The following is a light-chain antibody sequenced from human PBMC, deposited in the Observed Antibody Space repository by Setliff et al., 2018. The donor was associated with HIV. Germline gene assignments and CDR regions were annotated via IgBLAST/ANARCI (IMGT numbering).Light chain of an antibody. CDR2: DVT. V-gene: IGLV2-14*03. CDR1: SSDVGGYNY. CDR3: SSYTSRTTVV. J-gene: IGLJ2*01. Sequence: QSALTQPASVSGSPGQSITISCTGTSSDVGGYNYVSWYQQHPDKAPKLIIYDVTKRPSWVSNHFSGSKSDNTASLTISGLQAEDEADYYCSSYTSRTTVVFGGGTKVTVL.